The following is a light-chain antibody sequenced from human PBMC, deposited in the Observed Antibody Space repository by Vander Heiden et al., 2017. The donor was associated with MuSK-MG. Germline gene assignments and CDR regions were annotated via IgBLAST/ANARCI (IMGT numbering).Light chain of an antibody. CDR1: SSDVGGYNY. Sequence: QSALTQPPSASGSPGQSVTISCTGTSSDVGGYNYVSWYQQHPGKAPKLMIYEVSKRPSGVPDRFSGSKSGNTASLTVSGLQAEDEADYYCCSYAGSNNFVFGTGTKVTGL. J-gene: IGLJ1*01. CDR3: CSYAGSNNFV. V-gene: IGLV2-8*01. CDR2: EVS.